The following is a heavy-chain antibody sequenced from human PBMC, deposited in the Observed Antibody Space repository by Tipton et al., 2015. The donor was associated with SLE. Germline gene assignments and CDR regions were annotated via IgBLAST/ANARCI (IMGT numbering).Heavy chain of an antibody. CDR1: GFIFSDYS. D-gene: IGHD3-10*01. Sequence: GSLRLSCAVSGFIFSDYSMNWVRQAPGKGLEWVSSISSSSRYIYHAESLKGRFTISRDNAKNSLYLQMNSLRVEDTAVYFCAGDDYASGITWGQGTLVTVSS. CDR2: ISSSSRYI. CDR3: AGDDYASGIT. J-gene: IGHJ5*02. V-gene: IGHV3-21*03.